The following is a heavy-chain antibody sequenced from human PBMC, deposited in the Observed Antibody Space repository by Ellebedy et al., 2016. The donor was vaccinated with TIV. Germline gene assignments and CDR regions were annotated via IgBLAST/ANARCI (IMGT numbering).Heavy chain of an antibody. V-gene: IGHV3-30-3*01. J-gene: IGHJ6*02. CDR3: ARDPRPGIAVAGTIGYYYYGMDV. Sequence: GESLKISCAASGFTFSSYAMHWVRQAPGKGLEWVAVISYDGSNKYYADSVKGRFTISRDNSKNTLYLQMNSLRAEDTAVYYCARDPRPGIAVAGTIGYYYYGMDVWGQGTTVTVSS. CDR1: GFTFSSYA. CDR2: ISYDGSNK. D-gene: IGHD6-19*01.